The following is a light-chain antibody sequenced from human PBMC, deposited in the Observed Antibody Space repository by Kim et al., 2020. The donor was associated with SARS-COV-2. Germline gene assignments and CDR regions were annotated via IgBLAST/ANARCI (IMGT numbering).Light chain of an antibody. V-gene: IGKV1-5*03. CDR3: KQYETYWT. CDR1: QGVDGW. J-gene: IGKJ1*01. Sequence: GNRVTITCRASQGVDGWLAWYQQKPGKAPRLLIYQASKLASGVPSRFSGSGSGTDFTLTISNLQPDDSAIYYCKQYETYWTFGPGTKVDIK. CDR2: QAS.